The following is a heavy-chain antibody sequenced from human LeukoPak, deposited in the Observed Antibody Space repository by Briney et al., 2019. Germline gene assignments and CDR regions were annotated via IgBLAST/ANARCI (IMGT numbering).Heavy chain of an antibody. CDR3: ARFNYFWFDP. CDR2: IIPIFGIA. J-gene: IGHJ5*02. D-gene: IGHD4-11*01. Sequence: SVQVSCKASGGTFSSYAISWVRQAPGQGLEWMGRIIPIFGIANYAQKFQGRVTITADKSTSTAYMELSSLRSEDTAVYYCARFNYFWFDPWGQGTLVTVSS. V-gene: IGHV1-69*04. CDR1: GGTFSSYA.